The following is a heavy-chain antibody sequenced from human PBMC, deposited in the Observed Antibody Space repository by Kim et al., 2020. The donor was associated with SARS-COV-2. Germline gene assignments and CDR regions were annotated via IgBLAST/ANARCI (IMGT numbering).Heavy chain of an antibody. V-gene: IGHV3-48*02. J-gene: IGHJ6*02. CDR2: ISSSSSTI. Sequence: GGSLRLSCAASGFTFSSYSMNWVRQAPEKGLEWVSYISSSSSTIYYADSVKGRFTISRDNAKNSLYLQMNSLRDEDTAVYYCARVALGSAYYYYYGMDVWGQGTTVTVSS. D-gene: IGHD2-15*01. CDR3: ARVALGSAYYYYYGMDV. CDR1: GFTFSSYS.